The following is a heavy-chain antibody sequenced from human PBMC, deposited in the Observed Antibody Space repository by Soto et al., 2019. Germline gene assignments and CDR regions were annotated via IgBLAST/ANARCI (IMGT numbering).Heavy chain of an antibody. V-gene: IGHV3-23*01. D-gene: IGHD3-10*01. J-gene: IGHJ4*02. CDR2: ITDTGGDT. Sequence: GSLRLACVASGXTFGSRAIGWVRQAPGGGLEWVSTITDTGGDTKYADSVRGRFTMSRDNSKKTLYLQMNSLRVEDSAIYYWARGSTDSYPGSRIFDFWGRGTLGTVSS. CDR3: ARGSTDSYPGSRIFDF. CDR1: GXTFGSRA.